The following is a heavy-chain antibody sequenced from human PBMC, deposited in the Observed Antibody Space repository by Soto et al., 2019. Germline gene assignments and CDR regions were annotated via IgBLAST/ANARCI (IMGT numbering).Heavy chain of an antibody. Sequence: QVHLVESGGGVVQPGRSLRLSCAASAFIFTGYGMHWVRQAPGKGLEWVAVIRHDGSDIHYADSVKGRFISSRDNPKNTLDQRVNSLRAEDTAVYYCARDGVRGTAYFGYFDYWGKGTLVTVSS. V-gene: IGHV3-33*01. CDR2: IRHDGSDI. D-gene: IGHD2-8*02. CDR3: ARDGVRGTAYFGYFDY. J-gene: IGHJ4*02. CDR1: AFIFTGYG.